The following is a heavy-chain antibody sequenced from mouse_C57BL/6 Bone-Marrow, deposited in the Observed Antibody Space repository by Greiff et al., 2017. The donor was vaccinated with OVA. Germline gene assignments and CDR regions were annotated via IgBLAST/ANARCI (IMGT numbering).Heavy chain of an antibody. D-gene: IGHD1-1*01. V-gene: IGHV1-64*01. J-gene: IGHJ4*01. CDR3: ARRAYGSAGAMDD. CDR2: IHPNSGST. Sequence: QVQLQQPGAELVKPGASVKLSCKASGYTFTSYWMHWVKQRPGQGLEWIGMIHPNSGSTNYNEKFKSKATLTVDKSSRTAYMQLSSLTAEGSGVYYCARRAYGSAGAMDDWGQGTSVTVSS. CDR1: GYTFTSYW.